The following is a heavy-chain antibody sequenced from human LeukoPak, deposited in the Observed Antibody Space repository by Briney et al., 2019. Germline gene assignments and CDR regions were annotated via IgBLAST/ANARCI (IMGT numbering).Heavy chain of an antibody. CDR2: IYYSGST. CDR3: ARDGALYDIPDY. Sequence: SETLSLTCTVSGGSISSSSYYWGWIRQPPGKGLEWIGSIYYSGSTYYNPSLKSRVTISVDTSKNQFSLKLSSVTAADTAVYYCARDGALYDIPDYWGQGTLVTVSS. J-gene: IGHJ4*02. CDR1: GGSISSSSYY. D-gene: IGHD3-9*01. V-gene: IGHV4-39*07.